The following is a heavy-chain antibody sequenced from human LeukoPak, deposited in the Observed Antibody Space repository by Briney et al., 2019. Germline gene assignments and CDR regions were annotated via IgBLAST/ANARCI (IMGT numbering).Heavy chain of an antibody. D-gene: IGHD4-11*01. Sequence: GASVKVSCKASGGTFSSYAISWVRQAPGQGLEWMGGIIPIFGTANYAQKFQGRVTITADKSTSTAYMELSSLRSEDTAVYYCARLENLGTTGMRDDYWGQGTLVTVSS. V-gene: IGHV1-69*06. J-gene: IGHJ4*02. CDR1: GGTFSSYA. CDR3: ARLENLGTTGMRDDY. CDR2: IIPIFGTA.